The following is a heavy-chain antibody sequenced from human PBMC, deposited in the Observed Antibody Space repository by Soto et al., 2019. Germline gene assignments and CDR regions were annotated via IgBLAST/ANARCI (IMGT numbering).Heavy chain of an antibody. CDR1: DGPSSVPFWSPSVHH. J-gene: IGHJ4*02. CDR2: INHSGST. CDR3: ARGSVTTGDY. V-gene: IGHV4-34*01. Sequence: QVHLHRWAEGRLSLPGPRPLTSAALDGPSSVPFWSPSVHHWSWTRKPPGKGLEWIGEINHSGSTNYNPSLKSRVTISVDPSKKQFSLKLTSVTAADTAVYYCARGSVTTGDYWGQGTLVTVSS. D-gene: IGHD4-17*01.